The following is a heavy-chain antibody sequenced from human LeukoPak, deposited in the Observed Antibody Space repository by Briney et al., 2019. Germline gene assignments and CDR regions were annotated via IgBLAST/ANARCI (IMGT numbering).Heavy chain of an antibody. CDR1: GRSISSRSDY. Sequence: SETLSLTCTVSGRSISSRSDYWGWIRQPPGKGLEWIGSSGFSGNTYYNPSLKSRVPISVDTSKNQLSLKLSSVSAADTAVYFGARYKDHYGNYVWNYWGQGTLLTVSS. D-gene: IGHD4-11*01. J-gene: IGHJ4*02. CDR3: ARYKDHYGNYVWNY. CDR2: SGFSGNT. V-gene: IGHV4-39*01.